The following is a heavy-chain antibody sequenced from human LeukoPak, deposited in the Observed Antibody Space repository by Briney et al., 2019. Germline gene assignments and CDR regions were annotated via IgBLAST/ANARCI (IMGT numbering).Heavy chain of an antibody. V-gene: IGHV4-39*07. D-gene: IGHD3-10*01. Sequence: SKTLSLTCTVSGGSISSSSYYWGWIRQPPGKGLEWIGSIYYSGSTYYNPSLKSRVTISVDTSKNQFSLKLSSVTAADTAVYYCAREGFGELSHFDYWGQGTLVTVSS. CDR3: AREGFGELSHFDY. CDR2: IYYSGST. J-gene: IGHJ4*02. CDR1: GGSISSSSYY.